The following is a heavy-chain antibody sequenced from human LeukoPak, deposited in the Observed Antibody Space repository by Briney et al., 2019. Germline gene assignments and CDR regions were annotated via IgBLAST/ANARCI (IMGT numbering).Heavy chain of an antibody. CDR2: ISYDGSNK. Sequence: GGSLRLSCAASGFTFSSYAMHWVRQAPGKGLEWVAVISYDGSNKYYADSVKGRFTVSRDNSKNTLYLQMNSLRAEDTAVYYCARGRRLSVTVAFDYWGQGTLVTVSS. CDR3: ARGRRLSVTVAFDY. V-gene: IGHV3-30-3*01. J-gene: IGHJ4*02. CDR1: GFTFSSYA. D-gene: IGHD3-3*01.